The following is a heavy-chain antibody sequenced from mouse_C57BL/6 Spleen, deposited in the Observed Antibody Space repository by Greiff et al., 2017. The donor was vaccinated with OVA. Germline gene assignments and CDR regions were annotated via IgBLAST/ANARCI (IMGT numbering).Heavy chain of an antibody. CDR1: GYAFSSSW. J-gene: IGHJ4*01. Sequence: QVQLQQSGPELVKPGASVKISCKASGYAFSSSWLNWVKQRPGKGLEWIGRIYPGDGDTNYNGKFKGKATLTADKSSSPAYMQLSSLTSEDSAVYFCAASYDYDAMDYWGQGTSVTVSS. CDR3: AASYDYDAMDY. CDR2: IYPGDGDT. V-gene: IGHV1-82*01.